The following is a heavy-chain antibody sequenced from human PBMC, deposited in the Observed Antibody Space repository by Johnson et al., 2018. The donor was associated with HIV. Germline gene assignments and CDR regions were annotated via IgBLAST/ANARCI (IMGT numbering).Heavy chain of an antibody. J-gene: IGHJ3*02. D-gene: IGHD3-22*01. CDR2: ISYDGSNK. V-gene: IGHV3-30-3*02. CDR3: VKDLGGGMAYDKDAVDIWGQGTMVVVTYHDAFDI. Sequence: QVQLVESGGGVVQPGGSLRLSCAASGFNFNNYGMHWVRQAPGKGLEWVAVISYDGSNKYYSDSVKGRFTISRDNSKNTLYLQMNSLRPEATAVYYCVKDLGGGMAYDKDAVDIWGQGTMVVVTYHDAFDIWGQGTMVTVSS. CDR1: GFNFNNYG.